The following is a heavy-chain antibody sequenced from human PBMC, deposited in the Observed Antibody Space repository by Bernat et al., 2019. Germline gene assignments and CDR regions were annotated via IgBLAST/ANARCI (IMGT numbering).Heavy chain of an antibody. V-gene: IGHV4-39*01. CDR1: GGSVSSSIYY. D-gene: IGHD3-3*01. J-gene: IGHJ4*02. CDR3: ARHFGVVVN. CDR2: ISYSGTT. Sequence: QLQLQESGPGLVKPSETLSLTCTVSGGSVSSSIYYWGWIRQPPGKGLEWIGSISYSGTTYYTPSLKSRATISVDTSKNQFSLKLSSVTAADTAVYYCARHFGVVVNWGQGTLVTVSS.